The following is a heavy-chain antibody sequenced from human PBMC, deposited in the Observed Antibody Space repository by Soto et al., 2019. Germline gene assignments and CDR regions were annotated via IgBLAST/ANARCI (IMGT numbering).Heavy chain of an antibody. CDR1: GGSISSSNW. V-gene: IGHV4-4*02. D-gene: IGHD3-22*01. J-gene: IGHJ4*02. CDR3: ARGSYYYDSSGYYYVGDFDY. CDR2: IYHSGST. Sequence: QVQLQESGPGLVKPSGTLSLTCAVSGGSISSSNWWSWVRQPPGKGLEWIGEIYHSGSTNYNPSLKSRVTISVDQSTNQFSLKLSSVTAADTAVYYCARGSYYYDSSGYYYVGDFDYWGQGTLVTVSS.